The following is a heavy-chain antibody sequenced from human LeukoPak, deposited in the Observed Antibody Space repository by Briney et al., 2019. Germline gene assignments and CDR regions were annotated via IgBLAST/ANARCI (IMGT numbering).Heavy chain of an antibody. CDR2: IYYSGST. V-gene: IGHV4-61*01. D-gene: IGHD6-13*01. Sequence: SETLSLTCTVSGGSISSGSYYWSWIRQPPGKGLEWIGYIYYSGSTNYNPSLKSRVTISVDTSKNQFSLKLSSVTAADTAVYYCARAGSYSSSWYLDYWGQGALVTDSS. J-gene: IGHJ4*02. CDR1: GGSISSGSYY. CDR3: ARAGSYSSSWYLDY.